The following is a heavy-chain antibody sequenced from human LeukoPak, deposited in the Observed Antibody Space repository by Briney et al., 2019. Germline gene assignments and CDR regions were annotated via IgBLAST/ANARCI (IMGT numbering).Heavy chain of an antibody. CDR3: VSLYEAY. D-gene: IGHD2/OR15-2a*01. CDR1: GNYW. V-gene: IGHV3-74*01. J-gene: IGHJ4*02. Sequence: GGSLRLSCAASGNYWMHWVRQAPGKGLVWVSHINSDGSWTSYADSVKGRFTISKDNAKNTVYLQMNNLRAEDTAVYYCVSLYEAYWGRGTLVTVSS. CDR2: INSDGSWT.